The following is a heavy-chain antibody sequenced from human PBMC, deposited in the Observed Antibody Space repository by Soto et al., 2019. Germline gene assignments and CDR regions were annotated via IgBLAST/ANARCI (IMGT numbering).Heavy chain of an antibody. Sequence: EXLKISCKCSGYXFSSDFVIWVRQMPGKGLEWMGMIDPSCSYTNYSQSFQGDVTMSAEKSIRTAYLKRSRLKASDTAMYYCTRSAYPYGMDVWGQGTTGTVSS. J-gene: IGHJ6*02. CDR2: IDPSCSYT. V-gene: IGHV5-10-1*01. CDR1: GYXFSSDF. D-gene: IGHD2-2*01. CDR3: TRSAYPYGMDV.